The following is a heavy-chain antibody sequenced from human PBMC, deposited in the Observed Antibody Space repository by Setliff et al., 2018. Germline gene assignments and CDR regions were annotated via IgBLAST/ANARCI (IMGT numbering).Heavy chain of an antibody. CDR3: ARDGHNVYYFDY. CDR2: VKSDGTYT. J-gene: IGHJ4*02. CDR1: GFTFSSYW. Sequence: GGSLRLSCAVSGFTFSSYWMHWVRQAPGKGLVWVSRVKSDGTYTNYADSVKGQFTVSRDNAKNTLYLQMNSLRAEDTAVYYCARDGHNVYYFDYWGLGTLVTVSS. D-gene: IGHD1-1*01. V-gene: IGHV3-74*01.